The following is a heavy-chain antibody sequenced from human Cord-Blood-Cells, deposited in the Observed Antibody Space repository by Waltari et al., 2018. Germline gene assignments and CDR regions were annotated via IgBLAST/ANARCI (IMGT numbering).Heavy chain of an antibody. CDR1: GGSISSGGYY. CDR3: ARQGVVYADFDY. V-gene: IGHV4-31*03. Sequence: QVQLQESGPGLVKPSQTLSLTCTVSGGSISSGGYYWSWIRRHPGKGLEWIVYIYDSVSTYYNPSLKSRVTISVDTSKNQFSLKLSSVAAADTAVYYCARQGVVYADFDYWGQGTLVTVSS. D-gene: IGHD2-8*02. CDR2: IYDSVST. J-gene: IGHJ4*02.